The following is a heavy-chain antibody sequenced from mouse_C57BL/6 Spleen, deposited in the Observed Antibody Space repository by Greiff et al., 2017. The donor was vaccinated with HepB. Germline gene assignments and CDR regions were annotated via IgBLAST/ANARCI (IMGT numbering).Heavy chain of an antibody. D-gene: IGHD1-1*01. Sequence: EVMLVESGGGLVKPGGSLKLSCAASGFTFSDYGMHWVRQAPEKGLEWVAYISSGSSTIYYADTVKGRFTISRDNAKNTLFLQMTSLRSEDTAMYYGAIITTVVADWYFDVWGTGTTVTVSS. CDR1: GFTFSDYG. CDR3: AIITTVVADWYFDV. V-gene: IGHV5-17*01. J-gene: IGHJ1*03. CDR2: ISSGSSTI.